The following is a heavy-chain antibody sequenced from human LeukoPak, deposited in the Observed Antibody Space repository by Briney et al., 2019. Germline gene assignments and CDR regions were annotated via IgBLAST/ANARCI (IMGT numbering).Heavy chain of an antibody. CDR1: GYTFTSYD. CDR3: ARERCSGGSCYSGVRTGNYYYYGMDV. D-gene: IGHD2-15*01. J-gene: IGHJ6*02. V-gene: IGHV1-8*01. CDR2: MNTNSGNT. Sequence: ASVKVSCKASGYTFTSYDINWVRQATGQGLEWMGWMNTNSGNTGYAQKFQGRVTMTRNTSISTAYMELSSLRSEDTAVYYCARERCSGGSCYSGVRTGNYYYYGMDVWGQGTTVTVSS.